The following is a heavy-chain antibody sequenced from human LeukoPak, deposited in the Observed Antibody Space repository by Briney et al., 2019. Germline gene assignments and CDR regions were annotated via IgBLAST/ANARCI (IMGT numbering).Heavy chain of an antibody. Sequence: SVKVSCKASGGTFSSYAISWVRQAPGQGLKWMGGIIPIFGTANYAQKFQGRVTITADESTSTAYMELSSLRSEDTAVYYCASGGGWYVSSNWFDPWGQGTLVTVSS. CDR1: GGTFSSYA. CDR2: IIPIFGTA. J-gene: IGHJ5*02. V-gene: IGHV1-69*13. D-gene: IGHD6-19*01. CDR3: ASGGGWYVSSNWFDP.